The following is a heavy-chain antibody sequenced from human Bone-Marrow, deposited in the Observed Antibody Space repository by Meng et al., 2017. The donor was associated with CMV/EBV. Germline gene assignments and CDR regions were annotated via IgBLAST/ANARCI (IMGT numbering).Heavy chain of an antibody. V-gene: IGHV3-11*04. CDR3: ANRYRGYEDVWYFES. J-gene: IGHJ4*02. CDR1: GFTFSDHY. CDR2: ISESGTSM. Sequence: GESLKISCAASGFTFSDHYMIWIRQAPGKGLAWVSHISESGTSMNYVDSVRGRFTISRDNSKNTLYLQMNSLRAEDTAVYYCANRYRGYEDVWYFESWGQGTLVTVSS. D-gene: IGHD5-12*01.